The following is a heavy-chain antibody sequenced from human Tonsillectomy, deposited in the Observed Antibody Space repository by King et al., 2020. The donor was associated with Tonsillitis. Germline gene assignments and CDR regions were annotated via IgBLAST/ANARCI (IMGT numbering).Heavy chain of an antibody. CDR1: GGSISSSSYY. CDR3: ARTPRVVSGYYFDY. V-gene: IGHV4-39*07. D-gene: IGHD1-26*01. CDR2: XXYXXXT. Sequence: QLQESGPGLVKPSETLSLTCTVSGGSISSSSYYWGXIXQPPGXXXXXXXXXXYXXXTXXHPSXXSRXTIPXXTXKXQFSLKLSSVTAADTAVYYCARTPRVVSGYYFDYWGQGTLVTVSS. J-gene: IGHJ4*02.